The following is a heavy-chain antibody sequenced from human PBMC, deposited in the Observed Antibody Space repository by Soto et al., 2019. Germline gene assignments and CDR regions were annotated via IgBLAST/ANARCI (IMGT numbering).Heavy chain of an antibody. V-gene: IGHV5-51*03. CDR1: GYSFTSYW. J-gene: IGHJ4*02. CDR2: IYPGDSDT. Sequence: PGESLKISCKGSGYSFTSYWIGWVRQMPGKGLEWMGIIYPGDSDTRYSPSFQGQVTISADKSISTAYLKWRSLKASDTAMYYCASYIGGDDLLTGYYLGYWGQGTLVTVSS. CDR3: ASYIGGDDLLTGYYLGY. D-gene: IGHD3-9*01.